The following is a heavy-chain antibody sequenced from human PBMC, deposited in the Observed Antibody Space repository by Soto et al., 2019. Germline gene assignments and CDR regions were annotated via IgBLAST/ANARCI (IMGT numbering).Heavy chain of an antibody. D-gene: IGHD3-22*01. CDR2: LYSGGSS. CDR1: GLTVSRNY. Sequence: EQLVESGGGLIQPGGSLRISCAFSGLTVSRNYMSWVRQAPGTGLDWVSVLYSGGSSSYAESVKGRFTISRDSSKNILFLQMNSLRPEDTAIYYCAHSSGHHYYFDSWGQGTLVTVSS. V-gene: IGHV3-53*01. J-gene: IGHJ4*02. CDR3: AHSSGHHYYFDS.